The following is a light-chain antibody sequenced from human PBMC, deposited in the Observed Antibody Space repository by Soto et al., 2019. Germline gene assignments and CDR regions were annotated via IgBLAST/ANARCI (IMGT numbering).Light chain of an antibody. J-gene: IGLJ1*01. CDR2: DVS. CDR3: SSYTTSNTRQIV. CDR1: SSDVGGYNY. V-gene: IGLV2-14*01. Sequence: QSVLTQPASVSGSRGQSITSSCTGTSSDVGGYNYVSWYQQHPGKAPKFMIYDVSNRPSGVSNRFSGSKSGNTASPTISGLQAEDEADYYCSSYTTSNTRQIVFGTGTKLTVL.